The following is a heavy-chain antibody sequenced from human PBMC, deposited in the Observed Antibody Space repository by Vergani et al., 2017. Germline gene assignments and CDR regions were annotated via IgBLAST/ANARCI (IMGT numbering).Heavy chain of an antibody. D-gene: IGHD3-22*01. J-gene: IGHJ6*02. Sequence: QVQLVESGGGLVKPGGSLRLSCAASGFTFSDYSMSWIRQAPGKGLEWVSYISSSGSTIYYADSVKGRFTITRDNAKNSLYLKMNSLRAEDTAVYYCARKHISNYYDSSGYYYRGYYYGMDVWGQGTTVTVSS. CDR2: ISSSGSTI. CDR3: ARKHISNYYDSSGYYYRGYYYGMDV. CDR1: GFTFSDYS. V-gene: IGHV3-11*01.